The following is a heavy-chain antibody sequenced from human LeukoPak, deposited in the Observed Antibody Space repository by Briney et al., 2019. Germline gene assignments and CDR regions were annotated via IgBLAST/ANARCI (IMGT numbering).Heavy chain of an antibody. CDR2: IKEDGSEK. J-gene: IGHJ4*02. Sequence: GGSLRLSCAASGFTFSSYWMTWVRQAPGKGLEWVANIKEDGSEKYYVDSVVGRFTISRDNAKNSLYLEMNSLRAEDTAVYYCATDRHCPDWDQGTLVTVSS. D-gene: IGHD2-21*02. CDR1: GFTFSSYW. V-gene: IGHV3-7*01. CDR3: ATDRHCPD.